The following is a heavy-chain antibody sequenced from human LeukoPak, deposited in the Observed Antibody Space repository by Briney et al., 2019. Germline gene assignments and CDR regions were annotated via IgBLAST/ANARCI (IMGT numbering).Heavy chain of an antibody. J-gene: IGHJ4*02. CDR3: ARDIRYDSSGYYRPTVDY. Sequence: GASVKVSCKASGYTFTSYGISWVRQALGQGLEWMGWISAYNGNTNYAQKLQGRVTMTTDTSTSTAYMELRSLRSDDTAVYYCARDIRYDSSGYYRPTVDYWGQGTLVTVSS. CDR1: GYTFTSYG. CDR2: ISAYNGNT. V-gene: IGHV1-18*01. D-gene: IGHD3-22*01.